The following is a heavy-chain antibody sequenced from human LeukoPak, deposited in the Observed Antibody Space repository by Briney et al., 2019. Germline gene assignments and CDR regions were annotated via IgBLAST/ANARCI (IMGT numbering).Heavy chain of an antibody. V-gene: IGHV3-21*04. CDR1: GFTFSSYS. D-gene: IGHD3-10*01. CDR2: ISSSSSYI. Sequence: GGSLRLSCAASGFTFSSYSMNWVRQAPGKGLEWVSSISSSSSYIYYADSVKGRFTISRDNAKNSLYLQMNSLRAEDTAVYYCAKDLPVPHSGSPPYYFDYWGQGTLVTVSS. J-gene: IGHJ4*02. CDR3: AKDLPVPHSGSPPYYFDY.